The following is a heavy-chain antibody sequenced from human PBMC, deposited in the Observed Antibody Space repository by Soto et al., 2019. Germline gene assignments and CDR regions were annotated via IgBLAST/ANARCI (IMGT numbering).Heavy chain of an antibody. Sequence: EVQLLESGGGLVQPGGSLRLSCAASGFTCSGYAMNWVRQAPGKGLEWVSGISVGGGNTYYAYSVKGRFTISRDNTQNTLYLQMNSLRAEATAVYFCATRAGGSSGPFDYWGQGTLVTVSS. V-gene: IGHV3-23*01. CDR1: GFTCSGYA. CDR3: ATRAGGSSGPFDY. CDR2: ISVGGGNT. D-gene: IGHD6-19*01. J-gene: IGHJ4*02.